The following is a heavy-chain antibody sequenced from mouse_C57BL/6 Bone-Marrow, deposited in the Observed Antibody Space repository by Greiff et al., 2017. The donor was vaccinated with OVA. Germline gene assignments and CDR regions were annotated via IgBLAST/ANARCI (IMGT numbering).Heavy chain of an antibody. CDR2: IDPEDGET. CDR1: GFNINDYY. J-gene: IGHJ2*01. Sequence: VQLKESGAELVKPGASVKLSCTASGFNINDYYMHWVKQRTEQGLEWIGRIDPEDGETKYAPKFQGKATITADTTSNTAYLQLSSLTSEDTAVSYCAGDSNYDFDYWGQGTTLTVSS. D-gene: IGHD2-5*01. V-gene: IGHV14-2*01. CDR3: AGDSNYDFDY.